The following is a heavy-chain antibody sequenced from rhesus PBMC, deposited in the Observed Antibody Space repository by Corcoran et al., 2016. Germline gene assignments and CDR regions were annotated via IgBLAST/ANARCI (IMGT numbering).Heavy chain of an antibody. CDR2: IRSKAYGGTA. CDR1: GFTFSDHY. Sequence: EVQLVESGGGLVQPGGSLRLSCAASGFTFSDHYMYWVRQAPEKGLEWVGLIRSKAYGGTAEYAASGKGRFTISRDDSKSIAYLQMNSLKTEDTAVYYCTRDRMIAAYYFDYWGQGVLVTVSS. J-gene: IGHJ4*01. D-gene: IGHD6-25*01. CDR3: TRDRMIAAYYFDY. V-gene: IGHV3-184*01.